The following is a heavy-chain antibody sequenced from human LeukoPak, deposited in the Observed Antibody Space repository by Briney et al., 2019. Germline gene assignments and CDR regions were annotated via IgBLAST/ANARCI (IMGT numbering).Heavy chain of an antibody. V-gene: IGHV4-4*07. J-gene: IGHJ6*03. Sequence: PSETLSLTCTVSGGSISSYYWSWIRQPAGKGLEWIGRILRIGTTNYNPSLASRVTISVDPSKNQFYLNLTSATAADAAVYFCARDDVRGGNYAPYSYYSMDVWGKGTTVTVSS. CDR2: ILRIGTT. CDR1: GGSISSYY. D-gene: IGHD3-10*02. CDR3: ARDDVRGGNYAPYSYYSMDV.